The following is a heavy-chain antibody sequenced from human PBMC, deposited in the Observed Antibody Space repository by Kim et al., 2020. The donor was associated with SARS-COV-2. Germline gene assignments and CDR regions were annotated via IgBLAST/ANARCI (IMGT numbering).Heavy chain of an antibody. D-gene: IGHD4-17*01. CDR2: N. J-gene: IGHJ4*02. Sequence: NNYNPSLKSRVTISVDTSKNQFSLKLSSVTAADTAVYYCARAPDYGDYDYWGQGTLVTVSS. V-gene: IGHV4-34*01. CDR3: ARAPDYGDYDY.